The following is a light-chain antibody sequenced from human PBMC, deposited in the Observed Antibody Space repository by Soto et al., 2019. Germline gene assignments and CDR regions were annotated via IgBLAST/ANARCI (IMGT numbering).Light chain of an antibody. CDR1: QSISSW. CDR2: KAS. J-gene: IGKJ1*01. CDR3: QQYNGYGR. Sequence: DIQMTQSPSTLSASVGDRVTITCRASQSISSWLAWYQQKPGKARKLLIHKASSLQSGVPSRFSGSGSGTEFTLTISSLDPDDFATYYCQQYNGYGRFGQGTKVDIK. V-gene: IGKV1-5*03.